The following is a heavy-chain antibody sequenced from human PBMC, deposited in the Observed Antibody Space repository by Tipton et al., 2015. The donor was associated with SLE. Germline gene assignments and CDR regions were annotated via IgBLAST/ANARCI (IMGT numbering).Heavy chain of an antibody. CDR1: GYSISSGYY. J-gene: IGHJ4*02. V-gene: IGHV4-38-2*01. Sequence: TLSLTCAVSGYSISSGYYWGWIRQPPGKGLEWIGSIYHSGSTYYNPSLKSRVTISVDTSKNQFSLKLSSVTAADTAVYYCARAGGGYSYGFFDYWGQGTLVTVSS. CDR2: IYHSGST. CDR3: ARAGGGYSYGFFDY. D-gene: IGHD5-18*01.